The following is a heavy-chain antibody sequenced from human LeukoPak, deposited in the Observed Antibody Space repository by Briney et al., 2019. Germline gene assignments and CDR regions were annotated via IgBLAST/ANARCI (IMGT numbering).Heavy chain of an antibody. CDR2: IYYSGST. D-gene: IGHD5-12*01. J-gene: IGHJ5*02. Sequence: SETLSLTCTVSGGSISSSSYYWGWIRQPPGKGLEWIGSIYYSGSTYYNPSLKSRVTISVDTSNNQFSLKLSSVTAADTAMYYCARDLGYSGFDWAPWGQGTLVTVSS. CDR3: ARDLGYSGFDWAP. V-gene: IGHV4-39*02. CDR1: GGSISSSSYY.